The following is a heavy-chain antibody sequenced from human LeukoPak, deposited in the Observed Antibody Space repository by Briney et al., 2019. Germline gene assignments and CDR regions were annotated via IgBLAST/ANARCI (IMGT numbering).Heavy chain of an antibody. CDR3: ARERPDSRNLDS. V-gene: IGHV3-66*01. J-gene: IGHJ4*02. CDR1: GFTFSSYA. CDR2: TYSGDTT. Sequence: PGGSLRLSCAASGFTFSSYAMSWVRQAPGKGLEWVSITYSGDTTYYADSVKGRFIISRDGSKNTLSLQMNDLRVEGTAVYYCARERPDSRNLDSWGRGALVTVSS. D-gene: IGHD1-14*01.